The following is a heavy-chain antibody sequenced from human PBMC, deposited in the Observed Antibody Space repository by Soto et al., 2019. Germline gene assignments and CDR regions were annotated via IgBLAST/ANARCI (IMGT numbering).Heavy chain of an antibody. CDR3: ARFREAPEQAVAGTTYYYYYGMDV. V-gene: IGHV1-8*01. CDR2: MNPNSGNT. J-gene: IGHJ6*02. D-gene: IGHD6-19*01. Sequence: ASVKVSCKASGYTFTSYDINWVRQATGQGLEWMGWMNPNSGNTGYAQKFQGRVTMTRNTSISTAYMELSSLRSEDTAVYYRARFREAPEQAVAGTTYYYYYGMDVWGQGTTVTVSS. CDR1: GYTFTSYD.